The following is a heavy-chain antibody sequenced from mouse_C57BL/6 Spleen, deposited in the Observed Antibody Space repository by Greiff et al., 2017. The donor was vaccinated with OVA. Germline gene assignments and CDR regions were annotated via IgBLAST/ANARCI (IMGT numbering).Heavy chain of an antibody. CDR1: GFTFSDYG. Sequence: EVKVEESGGGLVKPGGSLKLSCAASGFTFSDYGMHWVRQAPEKGLEWVAYISSGSSTIYYADTVKGRFTISRDNAKNTLFLQMTSLRSEDTAMYYCARPGDYDGYYFDYWGQGTTLTVSS. D-gene: IGHD2-4*01. CDR3: ARPGDYDGYYFDY. V-gene: IGHV5-17*01. J-gene: IGHJ2*01. CDR2: ISSGSSTI.